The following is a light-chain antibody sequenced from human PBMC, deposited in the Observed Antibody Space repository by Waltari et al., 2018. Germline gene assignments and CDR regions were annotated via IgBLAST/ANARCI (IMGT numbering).Light chain of an antibody. V-gene: IGLV2-23*02. CDR3: SSYAGSVV. CDR2: GVN. Sequence: QPALTQPASVSGSRGQSITLPCTGTSSDIGRYNVVSWYQHHPGKAPKLLIYGVNNRPSGVSNRFSGSKSGNTASLTISGLQAEDEADYYCSSYAGSVVFGGGNKLTVL. CDR1: SSDIGRYNV. J-gene: IGLJ3*02.